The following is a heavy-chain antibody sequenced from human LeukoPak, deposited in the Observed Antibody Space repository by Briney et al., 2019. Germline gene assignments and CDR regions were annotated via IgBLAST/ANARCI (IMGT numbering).Heavy chain of an antibody. Sequence: PSETLSLTCTVSGGSISSYYWSWIRQPPGKGLEWIGYIYYSGSSNDNPSLKSRVSISVDTYKNQFSLKLSSVTAADTGVYYCARGSRGYYYDSSGYYSDDAFNIWGQGTMATVSS. V-gene: IGHV4-59*01. J-gene: IGHJ3*02. CDR3: ARGSRGYYYDSSGYYSDDAFNI. CDR2: IYYSGSS. CDR1: GGSISSYY. D-gene: IGHD3-22*01.